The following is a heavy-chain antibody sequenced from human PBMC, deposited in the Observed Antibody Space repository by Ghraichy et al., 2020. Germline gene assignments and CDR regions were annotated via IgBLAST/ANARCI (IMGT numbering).Heavy chain of an antibody. J-gene: IGHJ6*02. CDR3: AKDLHWAVPGRNYYYYGMEV. V-gene: IGHV3-30*18. CDR2: ISKDGGNE. D-gene: IGHD6-19*01. CDR1: GFTFSSYG. Sequence: GGSLRLSCAASGFTFSSYGMHWVRQAPGKGLEWVAVISKDGGNEYYADSVKGRFTISKDNSKNTLNLQMNSLRGEDTAVYYCAKDLHWAVPGRNYYYYGMEVWGQGTTVTVSS.